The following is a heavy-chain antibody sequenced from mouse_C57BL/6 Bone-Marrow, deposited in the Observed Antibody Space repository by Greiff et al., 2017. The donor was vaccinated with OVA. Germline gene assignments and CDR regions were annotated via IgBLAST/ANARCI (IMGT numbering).Heavy chain of an antibody. CDR3: ARGGSNKRWYYFDY. D-gene: IGHD2-5*01. V-gene: IGHV1-63*01. Sequence: QVQLQQSGAELVRPGPSVKMSCKASGYTFTNYWIGWAKQRPGHGLEWIGDIYPGGGYTNYNEKFKGKATLTADKSSSTAYMQFSSLTSEDSAIYYCARGGSNKRWYYFDYWGQGTTLTVSS. J-gene: IGHJ2*01. CDR2: IYPGGGYT. CDR1: GYTFTNYW.